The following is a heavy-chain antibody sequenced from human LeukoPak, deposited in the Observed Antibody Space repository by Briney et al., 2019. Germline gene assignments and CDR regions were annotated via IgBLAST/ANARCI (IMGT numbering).Heavy chain of an antibody. J-gene: IGHJ4*02. Sequence: PGGSLRLSCAASGFTFSAYDMHWVRQAPGKGLEWVALISFVGGEKCYADSVKGRFSISRDNPKNTLYVQMNSLRPADTAVYYCAKDPYSYASGRATYDFWGQGALVTVSS. V-gene: IGHV3-30*18. CDR2: ISFVGGEK. CDR1: GFTFSAYD. D-gene: IGHD3-10*01. CDR3: AKDPYSYASGRATYDF.